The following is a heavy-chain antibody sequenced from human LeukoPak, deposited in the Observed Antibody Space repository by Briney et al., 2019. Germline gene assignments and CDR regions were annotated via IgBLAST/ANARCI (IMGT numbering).Heavy chain of an antibody. CDR1: GFAFSTYT. D-gene: IGHD3-10*01. V-gene: IGHV3-30-3*01. Sequence: GGSLRLSCAASGFAFSTYTMHWVRQAPGKGLEWVALISYDGSNKYYADSVKGRFTISRDNSKNTLYLLMNSLRPEDTAVYYCARGEGYYGSGEFDYWGQGTLVTVSS. J-gene: IGHJ4*02. CDR3: ARGEGYYGSGEFDY. CDR2: ISYDGSNK.